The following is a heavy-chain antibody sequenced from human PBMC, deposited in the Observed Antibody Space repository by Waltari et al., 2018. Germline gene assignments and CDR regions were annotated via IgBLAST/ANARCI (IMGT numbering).Heavy chain of an antibody. Sequence: QVQLQQWGAGLLKPSETLSLTCAVYGGSFSGYYWSWIRQPPGKGLEWIGEINHSGSTNYNPSLKSRVTISVDTSENQFSLKLSSVTAADTAVYYCASGLPRREGYYYYYYMDVWGKGTTVTVSS. V-gene: IGHV4-34*01. CDR2: INHSGST. J-gene: IGHJ6*03. D-gene: IGHD1-26*01. CDR3: ASGLPRREGYYYYYYMDV. CDR1: GGSFSGYY.